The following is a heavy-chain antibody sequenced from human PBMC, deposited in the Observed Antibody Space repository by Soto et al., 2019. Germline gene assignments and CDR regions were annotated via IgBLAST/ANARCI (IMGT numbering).Heavy chain of an antibody. J-gene: IGHJ5*02. CDR3: AKDAIANDGIWLMDS. CDR1: GFMFSDYA. D-gene: IGHD3-16*01. CDR2: LLRPGRST. V-gene: IGHV3-23*01. Sequence: VRLSCAASGFMFSDYAMTWARQAPVKELEWVSGLLRPGRSTYYADSVKGRFTISGDTSANTVYLQMDSLRAEDTAVYYCAKDAIANDGIWLMDSWGQGTVVTVSS.